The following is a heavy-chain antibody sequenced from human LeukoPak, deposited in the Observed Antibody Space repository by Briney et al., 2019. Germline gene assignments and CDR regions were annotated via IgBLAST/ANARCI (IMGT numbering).Heavy chain of an antibody. Sequence: ASVKVSCKASGYTFTSYDINWVRQATGQGLEWMGWMNPNSGNTGYAQKFQGRVTMTRNTSMSTAYMELSSLRSEDTAVYYCARDLEYSTSGQRFDTWGQGTLVTVSS. V-gene: IGHV1-8*01. CDR3: ARDLEYSTSGQRFDT. CDR1: GYTFTSYD. D-gene: IGHD6-6*01. J-gene: IGHJ4*02. CDR2: MNPNSGNT.